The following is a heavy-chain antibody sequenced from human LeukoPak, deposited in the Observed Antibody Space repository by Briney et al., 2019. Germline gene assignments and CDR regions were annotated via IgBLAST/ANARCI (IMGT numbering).Heavy chain of an antibody. D-gene: IGHD2-21*02. CDR3: AREVTTNWFDS. CDR1: GYSISSGYY. Sequence: TSETLSLTCTVSGYSISSGYYWGWIRQPPGKGLEWIGSIYHSGSTYYNPSLKSRVTISVDTSKNQFSLKLSSVTAADTAVYYCAREVTTNWFDSWGQGTLVTVSS. J-gene: IGHJ5*01. CDR2: IYHSGST. V-gene: IGHV4-38-2*02.